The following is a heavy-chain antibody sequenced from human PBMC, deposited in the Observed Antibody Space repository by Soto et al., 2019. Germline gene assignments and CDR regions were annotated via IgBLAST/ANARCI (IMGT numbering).Heavy chain of an antibody. D-gene: IGHD2-21*02. CDR2: MYNTGST. J-gene: IGHJ6*02. V-gene: IGHV4-59*01. Sequence: SETLSLTCTVSGASISTYYWSWIRQPPGKGLEWIGYMYNTGSTNYNPSFKSRVTISVDTSKNQFSLKLNSVTAADTAVYYCARDLWGYCGTDCYPLDVWGQGTMVTVSS. CDR3: ARDLWGYCGTDCYPLDV. CDR1: GASISTYY.